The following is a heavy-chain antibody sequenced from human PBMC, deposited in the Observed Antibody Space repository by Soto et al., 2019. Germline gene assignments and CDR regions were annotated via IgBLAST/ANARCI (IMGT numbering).Heavy chain of an antibody. CDR3: ANPGPAQQSLHVVDV. CDR2: ISGSGGST. CDR1: GFTFSSYA. Sequence: GGSLRLSCAASGFTFSSYAMSWVRQAPGKGLEWVSAISGSGGSTYYADSVKGRFTISRDNSKNTLYLQMNSLRAEDTAVYYCANPGPAQQSLHVVDVWGQGTTVTVSS. V-gene: IGHV3-23*01. D-gene: IGHD6-13*01. J-gene: IGHJ6*02.